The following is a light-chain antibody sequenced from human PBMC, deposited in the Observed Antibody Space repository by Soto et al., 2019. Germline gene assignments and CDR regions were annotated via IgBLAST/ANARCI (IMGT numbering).Light chain of an antibody. CDR2: HAS. CDR3: QQYNKWPLT. J-gene: IGKJ4*01. CDR1: QSVSSN. Sequence: EIVMTQSPATLSVSPGERATLSCRASQSVSSNLAWYQQKPGQAPRLLIYHASTRDTSIPARFSGGGSGTEFTLTISSLQSEDFAVYYCQQYNKWPLTFGGGTKVEIK. V-gene: IGKV3-15*01.